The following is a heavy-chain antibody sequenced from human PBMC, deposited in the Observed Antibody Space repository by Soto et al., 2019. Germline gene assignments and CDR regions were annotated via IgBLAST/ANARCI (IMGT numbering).Heavy chain of an antibody. CDR1: GFTFSSYN. D-gene: IGHD2-21*02. J-gene: IGHJ5*02. Sequence: EVQLVASGGGLVKPGGSLRLSCEASGFTFSSYNMNWVRQAPGKGLEWVSSISSSSSYIYYADSVTGRFTISRDNAKNSLYLQMNSLRAEDTAVYYCARQYCGGYCPMPWPSWGQGTLVTVSS. V-gene: IGHV3-21*01. CDR3: ARQYCGGYCPMPWPS. CDR2: ISSSSSYI.